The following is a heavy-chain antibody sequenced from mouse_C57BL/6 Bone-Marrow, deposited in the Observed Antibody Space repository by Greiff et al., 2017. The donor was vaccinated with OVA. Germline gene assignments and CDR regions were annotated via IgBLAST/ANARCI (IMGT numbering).Heavy chain of an antibody. CDR3: AREDYERDAMDY. Sequence: VHVKQSGPVLVKPGASVKMSCKASGYTFTDYYMNWVKQSHGKSLEWIGVINPYNGGTSYNQKFKGKATLTVDKSSSTAYMELNSLTSEDSAVYYCAREDYERDAMDYWGQGTSVTVSS. J-gene: IGHJ4*01. D-gene: IGHD2-4*01. CDR1: GYTFTDYY. CDR2: INPYNGGT. V-gene: IGHV1-19*01.